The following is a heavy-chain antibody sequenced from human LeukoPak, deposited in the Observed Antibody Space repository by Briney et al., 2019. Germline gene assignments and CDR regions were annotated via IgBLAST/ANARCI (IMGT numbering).Heavy chain of an antibody. V-gene: IGHV3-23*01. Sequence: SSSSYHWAWIRQPPGKGLEWVSGISGSGGSTYYADSVRGRFTTSRDNSKNTLYLQMNSLRLEDTALYYCAKVPGYIYGPNWFDPWGQGTLVTVSS. CDR2: ISGSGGST. D-gene: IGHD5-18*01. CDR3: AKVPGYIYGPNWFDP. J-gene: IGHJ5*02. CDR1: SSSSYH.